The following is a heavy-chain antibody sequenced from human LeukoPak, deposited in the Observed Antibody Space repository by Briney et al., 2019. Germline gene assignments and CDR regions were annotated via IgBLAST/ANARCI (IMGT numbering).Heavy chain of an antibody. V-gene: IGHV4-61*01. D-gene: IGHD1-26*01. CDR3: ASYIVGATFDY. CDR1: GYSISSSYY. CDR2: IYYSGST. Sequence: PSETLSLTCTVSGYSISSSYYWSWIRQPPGKGLEWIGYIYYSGSTNYNPSLKSRVTISVDTSKNQFSLKLSSVTAADTAVYYCASYIVGATFDYWGQGTLVTVSS. J-gene: IGHJ4*02.